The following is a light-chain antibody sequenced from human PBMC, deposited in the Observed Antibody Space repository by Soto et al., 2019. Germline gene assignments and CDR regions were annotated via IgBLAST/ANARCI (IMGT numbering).Light chain of an antibody. J-gene: IGKJ1*01. CDR1: QGLSSD. CDR3: QQYNTYPWT. Sequence: IQMTQSPSSLSASVGDRVTITCRASQGLSSDLAWYQQKPGKVPKLLIYDASSLQSGVPSTFSGGGSGTEFALTISSLQPDDFATYDCQQYNTYPWTFGQGTKVEI. V-gene: IGKV1-13*02. CDR2: DAS.